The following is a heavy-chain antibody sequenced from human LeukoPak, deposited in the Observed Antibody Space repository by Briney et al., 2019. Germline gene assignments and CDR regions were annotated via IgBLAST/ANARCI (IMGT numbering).Heavy chain of an antibody. CDR1: GYSISSGYY. D-gene: IGHD6-19*01. CDR3: ARDSGWGVLNAFDI. V-gene: IGHV4-38-2*02. Sequence: SETLSLTCTVSGYSISSGYYWGWIRQPPGKGLEWIGSIYHSGSTYFNPSLKSRVTISVDKSKNQFSLKLSSVTAADTAVYYCARDSGWGVLNAFDIWGQGTMVTVSS. J-gene: IGHJ3*02. CDR2: IYHSGST.